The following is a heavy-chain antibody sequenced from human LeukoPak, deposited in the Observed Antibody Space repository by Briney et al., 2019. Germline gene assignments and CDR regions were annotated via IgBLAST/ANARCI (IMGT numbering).Heavy chain of an antibody. V-gene: IGHV3-23*01. CDR2: ISGSGGST. CDR3: AKNPEEWLFDLYYFDY. CDR1: GFTFSSYA. D-gene: IGHD3-3*01. Sequence: GGSLRLSCAASGFTFSSYAMSWVRQAPGKGLEWVSAISGSGGSTYYADSVKGRFTISRDNSKNTLYLQMNSLRAKDTAVYYCAKNPEEWLFDLYYFDYWGQGTLVTVSS. J-gene: IGHJ4*02.